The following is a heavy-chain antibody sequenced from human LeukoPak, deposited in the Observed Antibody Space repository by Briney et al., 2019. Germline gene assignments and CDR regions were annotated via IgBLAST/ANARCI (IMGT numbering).Heavy chain of an antibody. CDR2: ISAYNGNT. D-gene: IGHD2-2*01. CDR3: AREWDIVVVPAADYYGMDV. J-gene: IGHJ6*02. V-gene: IGHV1-18*01. Sequence: ASVKVSCKASGYTFTSYGISWVRQAPGQGLEWMGWISAYNGNTNYAQKFQGRVTMTRDTSISTAYMELSRLRSDDTAVYYCAREWDIVVVPAADYYGMDVWGQGTTVTVSS. CDR1: GYTFTSYG.